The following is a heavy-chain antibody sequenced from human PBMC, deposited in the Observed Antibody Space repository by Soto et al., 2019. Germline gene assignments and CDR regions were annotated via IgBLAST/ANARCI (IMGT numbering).Heavy chain of an antibody. CDR1: GGSVSSGSYY. CDR2: IYYSGST. Sequence: QVQLQESGPGLVKPSETLSLTCTVSGGSVSSGSYYWSWIRQPPGKGLEWIGYIYYSGSTNYNPSLKSRVTISVDTSKNLFSLKLSSVTAADTAVYYCARDDVVPAAKGGYYYYGMDVWGQGTTVTVSS. D-gene: IGHD2-2*01. J-gene: IGHJ6*02. V-gene: IGHV4-61*01. CDR3: ARDDVVPAAKGGYYYYGMDV.